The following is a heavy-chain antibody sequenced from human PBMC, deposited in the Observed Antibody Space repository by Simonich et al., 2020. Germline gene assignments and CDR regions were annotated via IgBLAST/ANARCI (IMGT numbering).Heavy chain of an antibody. CDR2: TIPFLVIT. Sequence: QVQLVQSGAEVKKPGSSVKVSCKASGGTFSSYAISWVRQAPGQGLEWNGGTIPFLVITNNARKCQGRVTITADKSTRTAYMELSSLRSEDTAVYYCARTNTMRELDTMVRGVDYFDYWGQGTLVTVSS. V-gene: IGHV1-69*09. CDR3: ARTNTMRELDTMVRGVDYFDY. D-gene: IGHD3-10*01. CDR1: GGTFSSYA. J-gene: IGHJ4*02.